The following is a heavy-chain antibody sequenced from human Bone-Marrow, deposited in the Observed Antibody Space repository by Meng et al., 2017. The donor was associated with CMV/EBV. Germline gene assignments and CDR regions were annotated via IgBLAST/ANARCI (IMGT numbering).Heavy chain of an antibody. V-gene: IGHV1-18*01. CDR3: ARDGPFGELFLYFDY. D-gene: IGHD3-10*01. CDR2: ISAYNGNT. Sequence: QVPLVQSGAGVKKPGASVKVSCKAPGYTFTSYGISWVRQAPGQGLEWMGWISAYNGNTNYAQKLQGRVTMTTDTSTSTAYMELRSLRSDDTAVYYCARDGPFGELFLYFDYWGQGTLVTVSS. CDR1: GYTFTSYG. J-gene: IGHJ4*02.